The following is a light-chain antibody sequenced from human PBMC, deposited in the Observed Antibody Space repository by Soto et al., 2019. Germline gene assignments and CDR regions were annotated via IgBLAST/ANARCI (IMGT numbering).Light chain of an antibody. J-gene: IGKJ1*01. CDR2: KAS. CDR1: QSFSTW. Sequence: DIQMTQSPSTLSASVGDRVTITCRASQSFSTWLAWYQQKPGKAPKLLIYKASSLESGVPSRFIGSGSGTEFTLTISSLQPDDFAPYYCQQYNSYSQTFGQGTKVEIK. CDR3: QQYNSYSQT. V-gene: IGKV1-5*03.